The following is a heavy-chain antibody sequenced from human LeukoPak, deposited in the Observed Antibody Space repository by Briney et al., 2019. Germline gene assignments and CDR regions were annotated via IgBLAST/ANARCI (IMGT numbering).Heavy chain of an antibody. CDR2: ISSNGGST. CDR1: GFTFSSYA. CDR3: AKEGTSSTWTFNY. J-gene: IGHJ4*02. V-gene: IGHV3-64D*09. Sequence: GGSLRLSCSVSGFTFSSYAMHWVRQAPGRGLEYVSAISSNGGSTYYPDSLKGRFTISRDNSKNTLYLQMSSLRAEDTALYYCAKEGTSSTWTFNYWGQGTQVTVSS. D-gene: IGHD6-13*01.